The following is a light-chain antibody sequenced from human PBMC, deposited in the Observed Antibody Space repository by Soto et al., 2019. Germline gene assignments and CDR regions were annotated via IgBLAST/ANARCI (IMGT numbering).Light chain of an antibody. CDR1: HSVGSN. J-gene: IGKJ3*01. Sequence: VMTQSPTTLSVSPGETVTLSCRASHSVGSNLAWYHQNPGQAPRLLIYGASTRATGVPARFSGTGSGTEFTLTISSLKSEDFAVYYCQQYNNWPPFTFGPGTKVDIK. CDR3: QQYNNWPPFT. CDR2: GAS. V-gene: IGKV3-15*01.